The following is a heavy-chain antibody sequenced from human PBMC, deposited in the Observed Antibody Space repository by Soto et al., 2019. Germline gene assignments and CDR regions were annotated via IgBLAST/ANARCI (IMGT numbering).Heavy chain of an antibody. V-gene: IGHV1-3*01. CDR1: GYTFTSYA. D-gene: IGHD6-19*01. CDR2: INAGNGNT. Sequence: QVQLVQSGAEVKKPGASVKVSCKASGYTFTSYAMHWVRQAPGQRLEWMGWINAGNGNTKYSQKFQGRVTITRDTSASKASMELSSLRSEDTAVYYCARSSSGWYTFDYWGQGTLVTVAS. J-gene: IGHJ4*02. CDR3: ARSSSGWYTFDY.